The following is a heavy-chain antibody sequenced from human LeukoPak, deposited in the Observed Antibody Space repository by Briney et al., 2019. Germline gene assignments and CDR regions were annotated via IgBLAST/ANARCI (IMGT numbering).Heavy chain of an antibody. CDR1: GFTFSKYW. CDR2: INSDGSST. D-gene: IGHD5-12*01. Sequence: PGGSLRLSCAASGFTFSKYWMHWVRHAPGKGLVWVSRINSDGSSTSYADSVKGRFTISRDNAKNTLYLQMNSLRAEDTAVYYCARDTDSYSGYDYGWFDPWGQGTLVTVSS. J-gene: IGHJ5*02. V-gene: IGHV3-74*01. CDR3: ARDTDSYSGYDYGWFDP.